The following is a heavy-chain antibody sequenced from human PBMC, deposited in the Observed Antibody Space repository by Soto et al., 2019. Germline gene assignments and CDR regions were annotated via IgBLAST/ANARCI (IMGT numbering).Heavy chain of an antibody. CDR3: ARDKGVLGYCSGGSCPFDY. Sequence: SVKVSCKASGGTFSSYAISWVRQAPGQGLEWMGGIIPIFGTANYAQKFQGRVTITADESTSTAYMELSSLRSEDTAVYYCARDKGVLGYCSGGSCPFDYWGQGTLVTVSS. J-gene: IGHJ4*02. D-gene: IGHD2-15*01. CDR2: IIPIFGTA. CDR1: GGTFSSYA. V-gene: IGHV1-69*13.